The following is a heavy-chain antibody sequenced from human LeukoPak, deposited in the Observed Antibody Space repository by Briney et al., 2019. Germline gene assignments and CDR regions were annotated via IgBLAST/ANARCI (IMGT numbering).Heavy chain of an antibody. CDR2: INPNSGGT. D-gene: IGHD3-10*01. J-gene: IGHJ4*02. CDR3: ARVLGYYYGSGPFDY. Sequence: RASVKVSCKASGYTFTGYYMHWVRQAPGQGLEWMGWINPNSGGTNYAQKFQGRVTMTRDTSISTAYMELSRLRSDDTAVYYCARVLGYYYGSGPFDYWGQGTLVTVSS. CDR1: GYTFTGYY. V-gene: IGHV1-2*02.